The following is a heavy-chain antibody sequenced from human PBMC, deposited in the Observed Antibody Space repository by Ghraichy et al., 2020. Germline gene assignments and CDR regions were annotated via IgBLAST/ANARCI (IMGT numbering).Heavy chain of an antibody. V-gene: IGHV4-31*03. CDR2: IYYSGST. Sequence: SETLSLTCTVSGGSISSGGYYWSWIRQHPGKGLEWIGYIYYSGSTYYNPSLKSRVTISVDTSKNQFSLKLSSVTAADTAVYYCARDSSYVWGSYPSESKGWFDPWGQGTLVTVSS. CDR3: ARDSSYVWGSYPSESKGWFDP. J-gene: IGHJ5*02. D-gene: IGHD3-16*02. CDR1: GGSISSGGYY.